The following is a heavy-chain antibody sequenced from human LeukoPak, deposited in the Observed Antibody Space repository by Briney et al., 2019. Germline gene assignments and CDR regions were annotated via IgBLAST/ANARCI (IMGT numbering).Heavy chain of an antibody. J-gene: IGHJ3*02. CDR3: ARDRGSTSEGVHDAFDI. CDR1: GFTVSSYS. D-gene: IGHD2-2*01. CDR2: ISSSSSYI. Sequence: GGSLRLSCAASGFTVSSYSMNWVRQAPGKGLEWVSSISSSSSYIYYADSVKGRFTISRDNAKNSLYLQMNSLGAEDTAVYYCARDRGSTSEGVHDAFDIWGQGTMVTVSS. V-gene: IGHV3-21*01.